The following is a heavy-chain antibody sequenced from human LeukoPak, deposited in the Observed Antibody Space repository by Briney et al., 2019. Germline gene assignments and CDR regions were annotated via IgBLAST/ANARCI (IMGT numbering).Heavy chain of an antibody. Sequence: ASVKVSCKASGFTFTSSAVQWVRPARGQRLEWIGWIVVGSGNTNYAQKFQERVTITRDMSTSTAYMELSSLRSEDTAVYYCARVGSLNWFDPWGQGTLVTVSS. CDR1: GFTFTSSA. CDR2: IVVGSGNT. V-gene: IGHV1-58*01. J-gene: IGHJ5*02. CDR3: ARVGSLNWFDP. D-gene: IGHD1-26*01.